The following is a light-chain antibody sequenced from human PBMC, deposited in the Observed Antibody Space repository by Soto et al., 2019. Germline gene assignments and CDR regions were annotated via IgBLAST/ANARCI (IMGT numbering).Light chain of an antibody. V-gene: IGKV3-20*01. CDR1: KSVSSRF. J-gene: IGKJ2*01. CDR2: GAS. Sequence: EIVLTQSPGTLSLSPGERATLSCRASKSVSSRFLAWYQQKPGQAPRLLMYGASNRATGIPDRFSGTGSGTDFTLTISRLEPEDFAVYYCHQYGSSPYTFGLGTKLEIK. CDR3: HQYGSSPYT.